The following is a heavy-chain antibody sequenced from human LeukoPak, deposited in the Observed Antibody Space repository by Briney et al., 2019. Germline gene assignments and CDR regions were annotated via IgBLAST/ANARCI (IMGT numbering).Heavy chain of an antibody. V-gene: IGHV3-7*01. CDR3: GRGDGYLVDH. D-gene: IGHD5-24*01. CDR1: GFSFSDSW. Sequence: SGGSLRLSCVGSGFSFSDSWMTWVRRAPGKGLERVANINQGGSERNHVDSVKGRFTISRDDARTSLFLQMNSLRAEDTGVYYCGRGDGYLVDHWGQGTLVTVST. J-gene: IGHJ4*02. CDR2: INQGGSER.